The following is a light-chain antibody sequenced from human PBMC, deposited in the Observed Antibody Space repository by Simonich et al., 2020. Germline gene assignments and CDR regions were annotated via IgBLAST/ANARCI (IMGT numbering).Light chain of an antibody. CDR1: SSDVGGYNY. Sequence: QSALTQPASVSGSPGQSITISCTGTSSDVGGYNYVSWYQQHPGKAPKLMIYDVSKRPSGVSNRFSGSKSGNTASLTISGLQAEDEADYYCSSYAGINNWVFGGGTKLTVL. V-gene: IGLV2-14*03. CDR3: SSYAGINNWV. J-gene: IGLJ3*02. CDR2: DVS.